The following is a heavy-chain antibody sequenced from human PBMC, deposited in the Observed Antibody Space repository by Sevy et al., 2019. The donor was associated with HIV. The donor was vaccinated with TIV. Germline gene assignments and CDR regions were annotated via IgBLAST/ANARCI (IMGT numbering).Heavy chain of an antibody. CDR1: GFTFSSYS. J-gene: IGHJ5*02. D-gene: IGHD6-13*01. CDR2: ISSSSSYI. Sequence: GGSLRLSCAASGFTFSSYSMNWVRQAPGKGLEWVSSISSSSSYISYADSVKGRFTIARVKAKNSLYLQMNSLRAEDTAVYYCASGGEQLGFDPWGQGTLVTVSS. CDR3: ASGGEQLGFDP. V-gene: IGHV3-21*01.